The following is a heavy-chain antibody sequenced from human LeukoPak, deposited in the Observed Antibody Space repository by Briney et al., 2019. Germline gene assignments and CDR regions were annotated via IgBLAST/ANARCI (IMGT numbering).Heavy chain of an antibody. CDR3: ARRLTTGTNDY. Sequence: PSETLSLTCTVSGDSISSYHWSWIRQPPGKGLEWIGYIYYTGTTSYNPSLKSRLTISVDTSKSQFSLRLSSVTAADTAVYYCARRLTTGTNDYWGQGTLVTVSS. CDR1: GDSISSYH. D-gene: IGHD1-7*01. CDR2: IYYTGTT. V-gene: IGHV4-59*08. J-gene: IGHJ4*02.